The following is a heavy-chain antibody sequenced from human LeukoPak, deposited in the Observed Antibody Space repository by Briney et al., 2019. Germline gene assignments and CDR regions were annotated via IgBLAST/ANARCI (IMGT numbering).Heavy chain of an antibody. J-gene: IGHJ4*02. CDR3: ARIKGSGRYYFDY. D-gene: IGHD3-10*01. Sequence: KPSETLSLTCNVYGGSISSYYWSWIRQPPGKGLEWIGYIYYSGTTNYNPSLKSRVTISVDTSKNQFSLKLNSVTAADTAVYYCARIKGSGRYYFDYWGQGTLVTVSS. CDR2: IYYSGTT. CDR1: GGSISSYY. V-gene: IGHV4-59*01.